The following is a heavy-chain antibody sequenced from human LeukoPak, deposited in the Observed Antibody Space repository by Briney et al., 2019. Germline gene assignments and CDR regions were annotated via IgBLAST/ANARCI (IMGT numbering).Heavy chain of an antibody. J-gene: IGHJ6*02. Sequence: ASVKVSCKASGGTFSSYAISWVRQAPGQGLEWMGWINPNSGGTNYAQKFQGWVTMTRDTSISTAYMELSRLRSDDTAVYYCARGPTVAGTRIYYYYYGMDVWGQGTTVTVSS. D-gene: IGHD6-19*01. CDR2: INPNSGGT. V-gene: IGHV1-2*04. CDR3: ARGPTVAGTRIYYYYYGMDV. CDR1: GGTFSSYA.